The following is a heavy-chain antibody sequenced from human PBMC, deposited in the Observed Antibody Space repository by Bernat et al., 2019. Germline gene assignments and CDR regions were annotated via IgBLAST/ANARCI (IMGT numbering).Heavy chain of an antibody. CDR3: ARLRAIDQGGICPASLCCYYYKDV. CDR2: IYYSGST. CDR1: GGSISSSSYY. D-gene: IGHD3-10*01. V-gene: IGHV4-39*01. Sequence: QLQLQESGPGLVKPSETLSLTCTVSGGSISSSSYYWGWIRQPPGKGLEWIGGIYYSGSTYYNPSLKSRVTISVDTSKNQFSLKLSSVTAADTAVYYCARLRAIDQGGICPASLCCYYYKDVWGKGTTVTVSS. J-gene: IGHJ6*03.